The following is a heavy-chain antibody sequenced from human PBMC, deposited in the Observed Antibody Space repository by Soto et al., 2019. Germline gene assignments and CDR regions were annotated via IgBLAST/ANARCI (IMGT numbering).Heavy chain of an antibody. CDR2: IYSDGST. V-gene: IGHV3-66*01. Sequence: EVQLVVSGGDLVQPGGSLRLSCAASGFTVSSNFMSWVRQAPGKGLEWVSIIYSDGSTYYADSVKGRFTISRDNSKNTLYLQMNSLRADDTAVYYCASRRNPYGAYDYWGQGTLVTVSS. D-gene: IGHD4-17*01. CDR3: ASRRNPYGAYDY. CDR1: GFTVSSNF. J-gene: IGHJ4*02.